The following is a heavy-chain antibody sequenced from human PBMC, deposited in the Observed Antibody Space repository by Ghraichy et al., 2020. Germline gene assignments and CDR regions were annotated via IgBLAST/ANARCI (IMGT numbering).Heavy chain of an antibody. CDR2: IYYTGST. J-gene: IGHJ4*02. CDR1: GGSISSTAYC. V-gene: IGHV4-39*01. Sequence: SETLSLTCTVSGGSISSTAYCCNWIRQSPGKGLEWIGGIYYTGSTYYNPSLKSRVTISVDTSNNQFSLNLASVTAADTAVYYCARSYGSDVDWGQGTLVTVAS. D-gene: IGHD3-10*01. CDR3: ARSYGSDVD.